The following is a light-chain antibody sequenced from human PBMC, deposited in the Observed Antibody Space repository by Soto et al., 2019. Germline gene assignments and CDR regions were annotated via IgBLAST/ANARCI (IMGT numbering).Light chain of an antibody. J-gene: IGKJ5*01. Sequence: EIVMTQSPATLSVSPGERATLSCRAGQSVSGNLAWYQQKPGQAPRLLIYGASTRATGIPARFSGSGSGTEFTLTISSLQFEDFAVYYCQQYNTWPTFGQGTRLEIK. CDR1: QSVSGN. CDR3: QQYNTWPT. CDR2: GAS. V-gene: IGKV3-15*01.